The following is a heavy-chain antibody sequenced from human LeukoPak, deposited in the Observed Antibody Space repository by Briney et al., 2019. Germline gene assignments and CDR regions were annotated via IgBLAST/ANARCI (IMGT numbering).Heavy chain of an antibody. Sequence: SETLSLTCTVSGGSISSYYWSWIRQPPGKGLELIGDIYYSGSTTNYNPSLKSRVTISVDTSKNQFSLKLSSVTAADTAVYYCARLNSIAASYYMDVWGKGTTVTVSS. V-gene: IGHV4-59*01. J-gene: IGHJ6*03. CDR2: IYYSGSTT. D-gene: IGHD6-6*01. CDR1: GGSISSYY. CDR3: ARLNSIAASYYMDV.